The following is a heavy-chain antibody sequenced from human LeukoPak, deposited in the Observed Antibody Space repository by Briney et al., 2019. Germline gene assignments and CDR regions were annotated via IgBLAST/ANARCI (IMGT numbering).Heavy chain of an antibody. CDR1: GGSISSYY. J-gene: IGHJ4*02. CDR2: INHSGST. CDR3: ARGWVGPAAN. Sequence: SETLSLTCTVSGGSISSYYWSWIRQPPGKGLEWIGEINHSGSTNYNPSLKSRVTISVDTSKNQFSLKLSSMTAADTAVYYCARGWVGPAANWGQGTLVTVSS. D-gene: IGHD2-2*01. V-gene: IGHV4-34*01.